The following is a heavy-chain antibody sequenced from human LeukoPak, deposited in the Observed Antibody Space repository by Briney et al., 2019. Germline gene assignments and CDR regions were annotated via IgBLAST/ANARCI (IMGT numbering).Heavy chain of an antibody. CDR2: INPNSGGT. CDR1: GYTFTGYY. D-gene: IGHD3-10*01. V-gene: IGHV1-2*02. J-gene: IGHJ6*03. Sequence: ASVKVSCKASGYTFTGYYMHWVRQAPGQGLEWMGWINPNSGGTNYAQKFQGRVTMTRDTSISTAYMELSSLRSEDTAVYYCARSLTMVRGVGYYYYMDVWGKGTTVTVSS. CDR3: ARSLTMVRGVGYYYYMDV.